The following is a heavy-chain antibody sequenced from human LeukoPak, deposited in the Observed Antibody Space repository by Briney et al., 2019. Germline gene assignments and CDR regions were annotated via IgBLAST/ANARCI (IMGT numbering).Heavy chain of an antibody. CDR1: GYTFTSYY. V-gene: IGHV1-46*01. Sequence: GASVKVSCKASGYTFTSYYMHWVRQAPGQGLEWVGIINPSGGSTSYAQKFQGRVTMTRDMSTSTVYMELSSLRSEDTAVYYCARVALERDYFDYWGQGTLVTVSS. D-gene: IGHD1-1*01. J-gene: IGHJ4*02. CDR3: ARVALERDYFDY. CDR2: INPSGGST.